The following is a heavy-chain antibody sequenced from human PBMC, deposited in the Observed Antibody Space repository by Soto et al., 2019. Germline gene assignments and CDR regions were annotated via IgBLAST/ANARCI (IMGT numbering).Heavy chain of an antibody. V-gene: IGHV4-39*01. CDR1: GGSISSSGYY. Sequence: SETLSLTCTVSGGSISSSGYYWGWIRQPPGKGLEWIGNIYYSGSTNYNPSLKSRVTISVDTSKNQFSLKVSSVTAADTAVYYCVRRSYYGSGSIFDYWGQGTLVTVSS. D-gene: IGHD3-10*01. CDR3: VRRSYYGSGSIFDY. CDR2: IYYSGST. J-gene: IGHJ4*02.